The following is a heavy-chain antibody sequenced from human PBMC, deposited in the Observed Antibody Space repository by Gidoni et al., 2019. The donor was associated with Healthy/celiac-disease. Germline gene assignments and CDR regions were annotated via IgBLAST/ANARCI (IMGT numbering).Heavy chain of an antibody. D-gene: IGHD6-19*01. J-gene: IGHJ4*02. CDR1: GFTFSRNA. CDR3: AKVRGYSSGWLDY. Sequence: EVQLLESGGGLVQPGGSLRLSCAASGFTFSRNALRWVRQAPGKGLEWVAAISGSGGSTYYADSVKGRFTSSRDNSKNTLYLQMNSLRAEDTAVYYCAKVRGYSSGWLDYWGQGTLVTVSS. CDR2: ISGSGGST. V-gene: IGHV3-23*01.